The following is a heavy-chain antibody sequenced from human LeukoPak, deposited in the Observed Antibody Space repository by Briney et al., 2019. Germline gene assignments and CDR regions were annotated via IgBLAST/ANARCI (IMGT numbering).Heavy chain of an antibody. J-gene: IGHJ4*02. V-gene: IGHV3-23*01. CDR2: ISGSGGST. Sequence: GRSLRLSCAATGFTFSSYAMHWVRQAPGKGLEWVSAISGSGGSTYYADSVKGRFTISRDNSKNTLYLQMNSLRAEDTAVYYCAKVRADIVVVPADHSLDYWGQGTLVTVSS. D-gene: IGHD2-2*01. CDR1: GFTFSSYA. CDR3: AKVRADIVVVPADHSLDY.